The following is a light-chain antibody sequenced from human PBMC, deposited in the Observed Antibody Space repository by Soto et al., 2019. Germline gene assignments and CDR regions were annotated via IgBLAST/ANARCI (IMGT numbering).Light chain of an antibody. CDR2: GAS. CDR3: QQYSNWPRT. CDR1: QSISNN. Sequence: IVMTQSPAPVVVFPGGKATPSCRAGQSISNNLAWYQQKPGQAPRLLIYGASTRATGIPARFTGSGSGTEFTLTISSLQSEDFAVYYCQQYSNWPRTFGQGTKV. V-gene: IGKV3-15*01. J-gene: IGKJ1*01.